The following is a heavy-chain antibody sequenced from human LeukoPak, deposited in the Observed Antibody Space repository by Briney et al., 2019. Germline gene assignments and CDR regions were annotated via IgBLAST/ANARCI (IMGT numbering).Heavy chain of an antibody. Sequence: SQTLSLTCTVSGGCISSGDYYWNWIRQPAGKGLEWIGHISASGSTNYNPSLKSRVTMSVDTSKNQFSLKLSSVTAADTAVYYCARDGYDLGYYYMDVWGKGTTVTISS. CDR3: ARDGYDLGYYYMDV. CDR1: GGCISSGDYY. J-gene: IGHJ6*03. V-gene: IGHV4-61*09. D-gene: IGHD5-12*01. CDR2: ISASGST.